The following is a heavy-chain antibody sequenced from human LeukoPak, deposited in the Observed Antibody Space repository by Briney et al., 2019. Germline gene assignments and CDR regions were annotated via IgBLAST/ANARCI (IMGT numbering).Heavy chain of an antibody. V-gene: IGHV3-74*01. CDR1: GFTFSSYW. D-gene: IGHD6-19*01. J-gene: IGHJ4*02. CDR2: INSDGSST. CDR3: AREFAVAGRFSDY. Sequence: SLRLSCAASGFTFSSYWMHWVRQAPGKGLVWVSRINSDGSSTSYADSVKGRFTISRDNAKNTLYLQMNSLRAEDTAVYYCAREFAVAGRFSDYWGQGTLVTVSS.